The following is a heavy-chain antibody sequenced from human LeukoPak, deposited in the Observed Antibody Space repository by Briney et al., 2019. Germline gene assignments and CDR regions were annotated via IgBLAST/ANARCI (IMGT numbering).Heavy chain of an antibody. CDR3: AKDPGRSGYYLFDY. CDR1: GFTFSSYA. V-gene: IGHV3-23*01. D-gene: IGHD3-22*01. J-gene: IGHJ4*02. Sequence: GSLRLSCAASGFTFSSYAMSWVRPAPGKGLEWVSAISGSGGSTYYAASVKGRFTISRDNSKNTLYLQMNSLRAEDTAVYYCAKDPGRSGYYLFDYWGQGTVVTLFS. CDR2: ISGSGGST.